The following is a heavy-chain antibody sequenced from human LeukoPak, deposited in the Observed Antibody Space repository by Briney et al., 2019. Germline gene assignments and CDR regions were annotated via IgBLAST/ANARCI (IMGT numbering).Heavy chain of an antibody. Sequence: SQTLSLTCAISGDSVSSNSAAWNWIRQSPSRGLEWLGRTYYRSKWYNDYAVSVKSRITINPDTSKNQFSLQLNSVTPEDTAVYYCARERGGEPTRVKSLNLNYFDYWGQGTLVTVSS. D-gene: IGHD1-14*01. V-gene: IGHV6-1*01. CDR3: ARERGGEPTRVKSLNLNYFDY. CDR2: TYYRSKWYN. CDR1: GDSVSSNSAA. J-gene: IGHJ4*02.